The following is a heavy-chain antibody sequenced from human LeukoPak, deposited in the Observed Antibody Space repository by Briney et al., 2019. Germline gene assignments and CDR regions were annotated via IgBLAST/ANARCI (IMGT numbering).Heavy chain of an antibody. D-gene: IGHD3-22*01. Sequence: GASXXVSCKASGGTFSSYTISWVRQAPGQGLEWMGRIIPILGIANYAQKFQGRVTITADKSTSTAYMELSSLRSEDTAVYYCARESGYYYDSSGFFDYWGQGTLVTVSS. CDR2: IIPILGIA. J-gene: IGHJ4*02. CDR3: ARESGYYYDSSGFFDY. V-gene: IGHV1-69*04. CDR1: GGTFSSYT.